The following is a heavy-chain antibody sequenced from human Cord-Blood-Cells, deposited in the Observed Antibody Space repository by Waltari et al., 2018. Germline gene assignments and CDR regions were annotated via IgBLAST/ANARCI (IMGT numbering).Heavy chain of an antibody. CDR3: ARGQDSSSSWFDP. Sequence: QVQLVQSGAEVKKPGASVKVSCKASGYTFTSYGISWVRQAPGQGLEWMGWISAAKGNTNYAPKLQGRVTMTTDTATSTAYLGRRSLRSDDTAVYYCARGQDSSSSWFDPWGQGTLVTVSS. V-gene: IGHV1-18*04. CDR1: GYTFTSYG. D-gene: IGHD6-6*01. CDR2: ISAAKGNT. J-gene: IGHJ5*02.